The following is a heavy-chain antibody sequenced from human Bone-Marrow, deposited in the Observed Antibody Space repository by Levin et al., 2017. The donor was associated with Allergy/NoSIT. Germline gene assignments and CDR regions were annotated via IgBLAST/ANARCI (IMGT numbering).Heavy chain of an antibody. CDR2: IWSDGSNE. J-gene: IGHJ3*02. CDR3: ARDKGTRSIDT. Sequence: GESLKISCAASGLIFSTSGMHWVRQAPGKGLEWVAMIWSDGSNEYYAESVKGRFTISRDNSKNTQFLQMNSLRVEDTAVYYCARDKGTRSIDTWGQGTMVTVSS. CDR1: GLIFSTSG. V-gene: IGHV3-33*01.